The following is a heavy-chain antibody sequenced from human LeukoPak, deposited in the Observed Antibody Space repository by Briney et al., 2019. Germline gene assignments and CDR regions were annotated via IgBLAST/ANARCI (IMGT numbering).Heavy chain of an antibody. J-gene: IGHJ6*02. Sequence: PSQTLSLTCAVSGGSISSGGYSWSWIRQPPGKGLEWIGYIYHSGSTYYNPSLKSRVTISVDRSKNQFSLKLSSVTAADTAVYYCARERVLRFRTGESYYYYYYGMDVWGQGTTVTVSS. D-gene: IGHD3-3*01. CDR2: IYHSGST. CDR3: ARERVLRFRTGESYYYYYYGMDV. V-gene: IGHV4-30-2*01. CDR1: GGSISSGGYS.